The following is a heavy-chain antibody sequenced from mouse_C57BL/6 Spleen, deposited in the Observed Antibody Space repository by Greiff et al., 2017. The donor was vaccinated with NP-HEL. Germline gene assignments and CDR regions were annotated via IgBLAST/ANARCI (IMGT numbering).Heavy chain of an antibody. D-gene: IGHD1-1*02. CDR3: ARLLGGYYGYFDV. V-gene: IGHV5-12*01. Sequence: EVKVVESGGGLVQPGGSLKLSCAASGFTFSDYYMYWVRQTPEKRLEWVAYISNGGGSTYYPDTVKGRFTISSDNAKNTLYLQMSRLKSEDTAMYYCARLLGGYYGYFDVWGTGTTVTVSS. J-gene: IGHJ1*03. CDR2: ISNGGGST. CDR1: GFTFSDYY.